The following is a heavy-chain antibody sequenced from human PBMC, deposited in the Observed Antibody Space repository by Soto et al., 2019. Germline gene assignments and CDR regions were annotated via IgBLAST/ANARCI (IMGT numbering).Heavy chain of an antibody. V-gene: IGHV1-69*01. J-gene: IGHJ4*02. CDR3: ARDAYDRGSLDY. Sequence: QVQLVQSGAEVKKPGSSVKVSCKASGGNFSTHAISWVRQAPGQGLVWMGGIIPMFNTTISAQKFQGSVTITADEYTSTAYMELGSLRSEDTAVYYCARDAYDRGSLDYWGQGTLVTVSS. CDR1: GGNFSTHA. D-gene: IGHD3-22*01. CDR2: IIPMFNTT.